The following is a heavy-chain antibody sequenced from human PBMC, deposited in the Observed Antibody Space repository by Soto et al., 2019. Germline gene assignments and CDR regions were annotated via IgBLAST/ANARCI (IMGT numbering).Heavy chain of an antibody. Sequence: PGGSLRLSCAASGFTFSTYSINWVRQAPGKGLEWVSSISSSSTIYYADSVKGRFTISRDNVQNSLYLQMHSLRAEDTAVYYCARERGSGWTFDYWGQGTLVTVSS. CDR3: ARERGSGWTFDY. D-gene: IGHD6-19*01. CDR1: GFTFSTYS. J-gene: IGHJ4*02. CDR2: ISSSSTI. V-gene: IGHV3-48*01.